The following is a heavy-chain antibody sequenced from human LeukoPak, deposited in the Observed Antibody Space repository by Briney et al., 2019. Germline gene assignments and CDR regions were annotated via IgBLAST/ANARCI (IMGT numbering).Heavy chain of an antibody. CDR1: GFTFSSYW. V-gene: IGHV3-74*01. D-gene: IGHD1-26*01. Sequence: GGSLRLSCAASGFTFSSYWMHWVRQAPGKGLVWVSRINSDGSSTSYAHTVKGRFTISRDNAKNTLYLQMNSLRAEDTAVYYCARESSVGAHKAFDYWGQGTLVTVSS. CDR3: ARESSVGAHKAFDY. J-gene: IGHJ4*02. CDR2: INSDGSST.